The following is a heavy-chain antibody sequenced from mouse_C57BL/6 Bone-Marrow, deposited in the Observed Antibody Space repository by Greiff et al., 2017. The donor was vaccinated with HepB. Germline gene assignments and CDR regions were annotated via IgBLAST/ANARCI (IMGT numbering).Heavy chain of an antibody. J-gene: IGHJ3*01. V-gene: IGHV3-8*01. CDR1: GYSITSDY. D-gene: IGHD3-2*02. CDR2: ISYSGST. Sequence: EVHLVESGPGLAKPSQTLSLTCSVTGYSITSDYWNWIRKFPGNKLEYMGYISYSGSTYYNPSLKSRISITRDTSKNQYYLQLNSVTTEDTATYYCARASSGYPAWFAYWGQGTLVTVSA. CDR3: ARASSGYPAWFAY.